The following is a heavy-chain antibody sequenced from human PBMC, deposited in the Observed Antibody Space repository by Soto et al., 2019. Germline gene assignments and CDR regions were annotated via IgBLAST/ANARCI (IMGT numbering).Heavy chain of an antibody. Sequence: ASVKVSCKASGYTFTSYGISWVRQAPGQGLEWMGWISPSNGNTNYAQKFQGRVTMTRDTSTSTAYMELSSLRSEDTAVYYCARDKIYDSSGYDAFDIWGQGTMVTVSS. D-gene: IGHD3-22*01. V-gene: IGHV1-18*01. CDR1: GYTFTSYG. CDR2: ISPSNGNT. J-gene: IGHJ3*02. CDR3: ARDKIYDSSGYDAFDI.